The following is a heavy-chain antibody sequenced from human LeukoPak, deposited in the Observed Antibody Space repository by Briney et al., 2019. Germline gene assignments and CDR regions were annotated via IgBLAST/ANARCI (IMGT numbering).Heavy chain of an antibody. Sequence: GGSLRLSCAASGFTFDDYAMHWVRQAPGKGLEWVSGISWNSGSIGYADSVKGRFTISRDNAKNSLYLQMNSLRAEDTALYYCAKDIRNYYDSSGYLDYWGQGTLVTVSP. J-gene: IGHJ4*02. CDR3: AKDIRNYYDSSGYLDY. D-gene: IGHD3-22*01. CDR1: GFTFDDYA. V-gene: IGHV3-9*01. CDR2: ISWNSGSI.